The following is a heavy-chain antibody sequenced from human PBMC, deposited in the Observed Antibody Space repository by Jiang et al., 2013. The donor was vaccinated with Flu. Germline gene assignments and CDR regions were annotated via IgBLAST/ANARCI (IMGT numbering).Heavy chain of an antibody. V-gene: IGHV4-61*02. J-gene: IGHJ4*02. CDR1: GGSISSGSYY. CDR3: ACDVGDADTLDY. CDR2: IHTSGST. Sequence: GLVKPSQTLSLTCTVSGGSISSGSYYWSWIRQPAGKGLEWIGHIHTSGSTIYNPSLRSRLTISLDTSKKQFSLSLTSVTAADTAVYYCACDVGDADTLDYWGQGTVVTVSS. D-gene: IGHD3-16*01.